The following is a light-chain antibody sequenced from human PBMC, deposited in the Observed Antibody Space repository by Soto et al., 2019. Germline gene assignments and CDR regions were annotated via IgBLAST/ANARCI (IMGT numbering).Light chain of an antibody. V-gene: IGKV3-15*01. CDR1: QSVSSN. CDR3: QQYNNWPQT. Sequence: EIVFTQSPATLSLSPGERATLSCRASQSVSSNLAWYQQKPGQAPRLLMYGASTRATGIPARFSGSGSGTEFTLTISSLQSEDLAVYYCQQYNNWPQTFGQGTKVDI. J-gene: IGKJ1*01. CDR2: GAS.